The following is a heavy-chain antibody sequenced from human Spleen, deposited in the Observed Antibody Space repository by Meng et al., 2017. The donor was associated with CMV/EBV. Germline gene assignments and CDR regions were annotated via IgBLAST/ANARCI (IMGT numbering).Heavy chain of an antibody. Sequence: GESLKISCAASGFPFGDHYMTWIRQAPGKGLEWVSYISGSGSSVSYADSVKGRFTISRDNAKNLLFLQMNSLRVEDTAAYYCAKLPAANAYWGQGTLVTVSS. CDR3: AKLPAANAY. CDR2: ISGSGSSV. CDR1: GFPFGDHY. J-gene: IGHJ4*02. D-gene: IGHD2-2*01. V-gene: IGHV3-11*04.